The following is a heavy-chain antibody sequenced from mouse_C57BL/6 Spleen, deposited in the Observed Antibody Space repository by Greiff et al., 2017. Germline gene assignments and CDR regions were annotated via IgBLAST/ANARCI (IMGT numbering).Heavy chain of an antibody. V-gene: IGHV5-15*01. CDR1: GFTFSDYG. CDR3: ARLDGYPAY. D-gene: IGHD2-3*01. J-gene: IGHJ3*01. CDR2: ISNLAYSI. Sequence: EVQRVESGGGLVQPGGSLKLSCAASGFTFSDYGMAWVRQAPRKGPEWVAFISNLAYSIYYADTVTGRFTISRENAKNTLYLEMSSLRSEDTAMYYCARLDGYPAYWGQGTLVTVSA.